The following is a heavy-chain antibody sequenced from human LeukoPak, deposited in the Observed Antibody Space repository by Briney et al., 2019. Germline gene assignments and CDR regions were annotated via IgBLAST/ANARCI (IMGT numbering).Heavy chain of an antibody. Sequence: SETLSLTCTVSGGSISSYYWSWIRQPPGKGLEWIGEINHSGSTNYNPSLKSRVTISVDTSKNQFSLKLSSVTAADTAVYYCASGPWIQDYWGQGTLATVSS. CDR2: INHSGST. D-gene: IGHD5-18*01. CDR3: ASGPWIQDY. V-gene: IGHV4-34*01. CDR1: GGSISSYY. J-gene: IGHJ4*02.